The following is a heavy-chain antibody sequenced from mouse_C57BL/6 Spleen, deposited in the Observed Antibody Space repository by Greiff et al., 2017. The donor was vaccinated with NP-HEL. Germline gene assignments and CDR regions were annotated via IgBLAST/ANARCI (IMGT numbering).Heavy chain of an antibody. J-gene: IGHJ3*01. CDR2: INPYNGGT. V-gene: IGHV1-19*01. D-gene: IGHD2-1*01. CDR3: ARDYGNSFAY. Sequence: EVQLQQSGPVLVKPGASVKMSCKASGYTFTDYYMNWVKQSHGKSLEWIGVINPYNGGTSYNQKFKGKATLTVDKSSSTAYMELNSLTSEDSAVYYCARDYGNSFAYWGQGTLVTVSA. CDR1: GYTFTDYY.